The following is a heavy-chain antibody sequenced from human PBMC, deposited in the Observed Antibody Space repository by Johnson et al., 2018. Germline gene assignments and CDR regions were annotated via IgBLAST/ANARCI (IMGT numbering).Heavy chain of an antibody. CDR2: IRSKAYGGTT. CDR3: TRDIVPRVVVAADDACDI. Sequence: VQLVQSGGGLVQPGGSLRLSCTASGFTVGDYAMSWFRQAPGKGLEWVGCIRSKAYGGTTEYAASVKGRFTISKDDSKSIAYLQMNSLKTEDPAVYYCTRDIVPRVVVAADDACDIWGQGTMVTVSS. V-gene: IGHV3-49*03. D-gene: IGHD2-15*01. CDR1: GFTVGDYA. J-gene: IGHJ3*02.